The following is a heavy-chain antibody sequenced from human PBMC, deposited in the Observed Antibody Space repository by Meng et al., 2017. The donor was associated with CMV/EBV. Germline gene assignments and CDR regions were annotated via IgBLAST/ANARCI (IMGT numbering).Heavy chain of an antibody. V-gene: IGHV1-2*02. CDR1: GYTFTGYY. CDR2: INPNSGGT. J-gene: IGHJ4*02. D-gene: IGHD3-22*01. Sequence: ASVKVSCKASGYTFTGYYMHWLRQAPGQGLEWMGWINPNSGGTNYAQKFQGRVTMTRDTSISTAYMELSRLRSDDTAVYYCARETYYYDSSGYYYSNWGQGTLVTVSS. CDR3: ARETYYYDSSGYYYSN.